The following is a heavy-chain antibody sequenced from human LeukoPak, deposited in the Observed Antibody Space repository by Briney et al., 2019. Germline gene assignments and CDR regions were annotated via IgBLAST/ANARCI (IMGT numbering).Heavy chain of an antibody. V-gene: IGHV3-64*01. J-gene: IGHJ4*02. CDR2: ISSNGGST. Sequence: GGSLRLSCAASGFTFSSYAMHWVRQAPGKGLEYVSAISSNGGSTYYANSVKGRFTISRDNSKNTLYLQMGSLRAEDTAEYYCARGHIVVLTAPDYWGQGTLVTVSS. CDR1: GFTFSSYA. D-gene: IGHD2-21*02. CDR3: ARGHIVVLTAPDY.